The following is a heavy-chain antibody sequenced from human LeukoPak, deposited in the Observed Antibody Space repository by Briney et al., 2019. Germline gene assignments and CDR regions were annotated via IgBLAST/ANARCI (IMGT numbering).Heavy chain of an antibody. CDR1: GFTFDSYA. Sequence: GGSLRLSCAASGFTFDSYAMSWVRQAPGRGLEWVSSISGSGSSTYYADSVKGRFTISRDNSKNTLYLQMGSLRIEDTAEYYCAKGNSARSGSYYGDYWGQGTLVTVSS. D-gene: IGHD1-26*01. CDR3: AKGNSARSGSYYGDY. J-gene: IGHJ4*02. V-gene: IGHV3-23*01. CDR2: ISGSGSST.